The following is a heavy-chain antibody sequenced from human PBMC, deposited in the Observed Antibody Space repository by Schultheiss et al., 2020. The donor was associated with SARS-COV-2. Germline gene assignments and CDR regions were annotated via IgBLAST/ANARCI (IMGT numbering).Heavy chain of an antibody. CDR2: ISSSSSYI. V-gene: IGHV3-21*01. CDR1: GFTFSSYW. J-gene: IGHJ4*02. CDR3: ARGHGTFRE. Sequence: GGSLRLSCAASGFTFSSYWMSWVRQAPGKGLEWVSSISSSSSYIYYADSMKGRFTISRDNAKNSLYLQMKSLGAEDTAVYYCARGHGTFREWGQGTLVTSPQ. D-gene: IGHD2/OR15-2a*01.